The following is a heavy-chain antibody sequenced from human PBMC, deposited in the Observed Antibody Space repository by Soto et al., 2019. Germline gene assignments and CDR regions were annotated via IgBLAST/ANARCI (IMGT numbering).Heavy chain of an antibody. D-gene: IGHD3-9*01. CDR1: GGSISSSSYY. V-gene: IGHV4-39*01. CDR2: IYYSGST. Sequence: SETLSLTCTVSGGSISSSSYYWGWIRQPPGKGLEWIGSIYYSGSTYYNPSLKSRVTISVDTSKNQFSLKLSSVTAADTAVYYCARKFSDETYDILTGHFDYWGQGTLVTVSS. J-gene: IGHJ4*02. CDR3: ARKFSDETYDILTGHFDY.